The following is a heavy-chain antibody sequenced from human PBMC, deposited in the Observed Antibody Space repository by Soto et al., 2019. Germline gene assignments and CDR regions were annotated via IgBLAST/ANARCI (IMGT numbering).Heavy chain of an antibody. CDR3: ARQSRDYYGSGSYYNWFDP. Sequence: QVQLQESGPGLVKPSGTLSLTCAVSSGSISSSNWWSWVRQPPGKGLEWIGEIYHSGSTNYNPFLKSRVTISVDKSKNQFSLKLSSVTAADTAVYYCARQSRDYYGSGSYYNWFDPWGQGTLVTVSS. D-gene: IGHD3-10*01. J-gene: IGHJ5*02. V-gene: IGHV4-4*02. CDR1: SGSISSSNW. CDR2: IYHSGST.